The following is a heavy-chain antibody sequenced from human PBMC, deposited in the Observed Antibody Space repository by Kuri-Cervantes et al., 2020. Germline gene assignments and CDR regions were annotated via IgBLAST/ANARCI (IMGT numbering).Heavy chain of an antibody. Sequence: SETLSLTCTVSGGSISSYDWSWIRQPPGKGLEWIGYICYSGSTNDNPSLKSRVTISVETSKNQFSLKLSSVTAADTAVYYCASDLDGYNYEGSWYYWGQGTLVTVSS. CDR1: GGSISSYD. J-gene: IGHJ4*02. D-gene: IGHD5-24*01. CDR2: ICYSGST. V-gene: IGHV4-59*08. CDR3: ASDLDGYNYEGSWYY.